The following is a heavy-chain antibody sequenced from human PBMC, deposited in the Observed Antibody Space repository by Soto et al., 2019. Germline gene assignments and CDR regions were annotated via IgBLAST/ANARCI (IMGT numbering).Heavy chain of an antibody. V-gene: IGHV4-59*01. CDR2: IYYSGST. J-gene: IGHJ5*02. CDR3: ARKGYCSGGSCYYNWFDP. CDR1: GGSISSYY. Sequence: SETLSLTCTVSGGSISSYYWSWIRQPPGKGLEWIGYIYYSGSTNYNPSLKSRVTISVDTSKNQFSLKLSSVTAADTAVCYCARKGYCSGGSCYYNWFDPWGQGTLVTVSS. D-gene: IGHD2-15*01.